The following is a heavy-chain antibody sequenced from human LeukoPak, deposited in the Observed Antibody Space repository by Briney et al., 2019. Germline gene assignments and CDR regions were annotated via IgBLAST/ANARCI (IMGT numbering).Heavy chain of an antibody. Sequence: GRSLSLSCAASGFTFDDYAMHWVRQAPGKGLEWVSGISWNSGSIGYADSVKGRFTISRDNAKNSLYLQMNSLRAEDTALYYCAKDDYGDYATGWFDPWGQGTLVTVSS. CDR2: ISWNSGSI. CDR1: GFTFDDYA. CDR3: AKDDYGDYATGWFDP. D-gene: IGHD4-17*01. V-gene: IGHV3-9*01. J-gene: IGHJ5*02.